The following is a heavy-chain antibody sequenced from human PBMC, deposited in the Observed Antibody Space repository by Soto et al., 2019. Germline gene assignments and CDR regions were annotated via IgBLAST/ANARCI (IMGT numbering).Heavy chain of an antibody. CDR3: ARTYGDYGGYFDS. V-gene: IGHV3-7*03. D-gene: IGHD4-17*01. Sequence: EVQLVESGGGLVQPGGSLRLSCAASGFTFSSYWMSWVRQAPGKGLEWVANIKQDGSEKYYVDSVKGRFTIARDNAKNSLYLQMNSPGAEDTAVYYCARTYGDYGGYFDSWGQGTLVTVSS. CDR1: GFTFSSYW. CDR2: IKQDGSEK. J-gene: IGHJ4*02.